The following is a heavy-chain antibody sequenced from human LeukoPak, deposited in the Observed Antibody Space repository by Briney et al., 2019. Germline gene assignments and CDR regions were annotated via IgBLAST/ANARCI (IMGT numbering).Heavy chain of an antibody. J-gene: IGHJ3*02. CDR3: ARERYCSSTSCYPGASDAFDI. CDR1: GGSFSGYY. D-gene: IGHD2-2*01. Sequence: SETLSLTCAVYGGSFSGYYWSWIRQPPGKGLEWIGEINHSGSTNYNPSLKSRVTISVDTSKNQFSLKLSSVTAADTAVYYCARERYCSSTSCYPGASDAFDIWGQGTMVTVSS. CDR2: INHSGST. V-gene: IGHV4-34*01.